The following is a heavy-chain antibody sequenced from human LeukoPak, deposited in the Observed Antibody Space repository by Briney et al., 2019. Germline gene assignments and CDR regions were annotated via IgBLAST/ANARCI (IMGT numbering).Heavy chain of an antibody. Sequence: PGGSLRLSCAASGFTFSNAWMSWVRQAPGKGLEWVGRIKSKTDGGTTDYAAPVKGRFTISRDDSKNTLYLQMNSLKTEDTAVYYCTTMYSSSWVDYFDYWGQGTLVTVSS. J-gene: IGHJ4*02. D-gene: IGHD6-13*01. CDR2: IKSKTDGGTT. CDR1: GFTFSNAW. CDR3: TTMYSSSWVDYFDY. V-gene: IGHV3-15*01.